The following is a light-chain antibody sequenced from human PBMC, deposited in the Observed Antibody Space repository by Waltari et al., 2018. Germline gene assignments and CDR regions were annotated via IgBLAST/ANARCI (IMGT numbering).Light chain of an antibody. CDR3: QQSYSTPRT. J-gene: IGKJ4*01. CDR1: QSIRTY. V-gene: IGKV1-39*01. Sequence: DIHITQSPTPLSSSVGDRMTFTCRTSQSIRTYLNWYQQIPGKAPKALISASSTLLSGVPSRFSGSGSGTHFNLTISSLQPEDFATYYCQQSYSTPRTFGGGTKVDI. CDR2: ASS.